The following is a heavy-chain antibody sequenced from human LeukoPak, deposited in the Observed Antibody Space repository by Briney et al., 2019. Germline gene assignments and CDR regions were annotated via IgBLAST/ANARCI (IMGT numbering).Heavy chain of an antibody. V-gene: IGHV3-30-3*01. CDR1: GFTFSSYA. Sequence: GGSLRLSCAASGFTFSSYAMHWVRQAPGKGLEWVAVISNDGSNKNYEDSVKGRCTITRDNSKNTMYLQTDSLRAEDTAVYYYARGPSGWYYYYCMDVWGQGTTVTVSS. CDR3: ARGPSGWYYYYCMDV. D-gene: IGHD6-19*01. CDR2: ISNDGSNK. J-gene: IGHJ6*02.